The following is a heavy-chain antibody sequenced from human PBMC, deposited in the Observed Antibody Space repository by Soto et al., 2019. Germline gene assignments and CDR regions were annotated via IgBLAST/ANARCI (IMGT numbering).Heavy chain of an antibody. Sequence: QVQLVQSGAEVKKPGSSVKVSCKASGGTFSSYAISWVRQAPGQGLEWMGGIIPIFGTANYAQKFQGRVTITADESTSTAYMELSSLRSGDTAVHYCARVRFDCSGGSCYSFDYWGQGTLVTVSS. J-gene: IGHJ4*02. CDR1: GGTFSSYA. CDR2: IIPIFGTA. V-gene: IGHV1-69*01. D-gene: IGHD2-15*01. CDR3: ARVRFDCSGGSCYSFDY.